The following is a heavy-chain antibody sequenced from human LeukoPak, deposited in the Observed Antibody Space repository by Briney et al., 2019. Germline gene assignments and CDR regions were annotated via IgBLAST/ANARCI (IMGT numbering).Heavy chain of an antibody. J-gene: IGHJ3*02. V-gene: IGHV4-59*01. CDR1: GGSISSYY. D-gene: IGHD3-22*01. CDR2: IYYSGST. Sequence: SETLSLTCTVSGGSISSYYWSWIRQPPGKGLDWIGYIYYSGSTNYNPSLKSRVTISVDTSKNQFSLKLSSVTAADTAVYYCARGQVNYYDSSGYYNDAFDIWGQGTMVTVSS. CDR3: ARGQVNYYDSSGYYNDAFDI.